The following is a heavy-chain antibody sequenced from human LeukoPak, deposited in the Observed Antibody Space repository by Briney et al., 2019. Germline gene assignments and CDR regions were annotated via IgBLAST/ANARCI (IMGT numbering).Heavy chain of an antibody. CDR3: ARARPYYGGNRPFDY. CDR2: INHSGST. Sequence: PSETLSLTCAVYGGSFSGYYWSWIRQPPGKGLEWIGEINHSGSTNYDPSLKSRVTISVDTSKNQFSLKLSSVTAADTAVYYCARARPYYGGNRPFDYWGQGTLVTVSS. J-gene: IGHJ4*02. V-gene: IGHV4-34*01. D-gene: IGHD4-23*01. CDR1: GGSFSGYY.